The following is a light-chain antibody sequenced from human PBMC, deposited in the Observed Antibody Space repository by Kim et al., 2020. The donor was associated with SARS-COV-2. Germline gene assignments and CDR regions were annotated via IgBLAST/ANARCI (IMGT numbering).Light chain of an antibody. J-gene: IGKJ5*01. Sequence: SPGDRATLSCWASQSVMTNLAWYQHKPGQAPRLLIYGASTRATGIPARFSGSGSGREFTLTISSLQSEDFGLYYCEQYNHWPPITFGQGTRLEIK. V-gene: IGKV3-15*01. CDR1: QSVMTN. CDR3: EQYNHWPPIT. CDR2: GAS.